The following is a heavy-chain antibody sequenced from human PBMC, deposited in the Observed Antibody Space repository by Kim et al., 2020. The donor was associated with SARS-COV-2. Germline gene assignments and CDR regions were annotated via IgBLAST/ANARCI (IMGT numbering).Heavy chain of an antibody. CDR2: IYYSGST. J-gene: IGHJ3*02. V-gene: IGHV4-39*01. D-gene: IGHD1-26*01. CDR3: ASLVGGSYYIGDYAFDI. Sequence: SETLSLTCTVSGGSISSSSYYWGWIRQPPGKGLEWIGSIYYSGSTYYNPSLKSRVTISVDTSKNQFSLKLSSVTAADTAVYYCASLVGGSYYIGDYAFDIWGQGTMVTVSS. CDR1: GGSISSSSYY.